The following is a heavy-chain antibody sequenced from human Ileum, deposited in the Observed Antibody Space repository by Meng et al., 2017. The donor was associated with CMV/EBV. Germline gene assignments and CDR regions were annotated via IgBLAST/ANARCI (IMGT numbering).Heavy chain of an antibody. Sequence: GESLKISCAASGFTLSDYFMTWLRQAPGKGLEWVAYISSRGGSTWYADSVKGRFTISKDNAKNSLYLQMNSLRGEDTAVYYCAKDRGVDYGGNSGSFDHWGQGTLVTVSS. D-gene: IGHD4-23*01. V-gene: IGHV3-11*01. CDR3: AKDRGVDYGGNSGSFDH. J-gene: IGHJ4*02. CDR1: GFTLSDYF. CDR2: ISSRGGST.